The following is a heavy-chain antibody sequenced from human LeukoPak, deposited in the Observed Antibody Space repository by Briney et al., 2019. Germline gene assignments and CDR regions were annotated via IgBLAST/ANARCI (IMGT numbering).Heavy chain of an antibody. V-gene: IGHV3-23*01. CDR3: AKDRPTVYSSSWLHFLDS. CDR2: ISGSGGST. CDR1: GFTFSSYG. J-gene: IGHJ4*02. Sequence: GSLRLSCAASGFTFSSYGMIWVRQAPGKGLEWVSGISGSGGSTYLADSVKGRFTVSRDNSKNTLYLQINSLRADDTAVYYCAKDRPTVYSSSWLHFLDSWGQGTLVTVSS. D-gene: IGHD6-13*01.